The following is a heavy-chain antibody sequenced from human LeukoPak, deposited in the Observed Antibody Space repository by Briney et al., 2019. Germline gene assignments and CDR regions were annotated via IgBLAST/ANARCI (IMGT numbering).Heavy chain of an antibody. J-gene: IGHJ4*02. D-gene: IGHD3-10*01. CDR1: GYRFITFG. V-gene: IGHV1-18*01. CDR3: ARFQASEFRGFDH. Sequence: ASVKVSCKTSGYRFITFGINWVRQAPGQGLEWMGWINPYNGNRYYAKKFQDRFNLTTDTSTSTVYLELQTLTSDDTAIYYCARFQASEFRGFDHWGQGTLITVSS. CDR2: INPYNGNR.